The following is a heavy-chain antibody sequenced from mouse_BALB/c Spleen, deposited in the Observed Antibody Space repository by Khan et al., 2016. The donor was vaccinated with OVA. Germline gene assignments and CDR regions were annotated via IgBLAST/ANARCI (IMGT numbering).Heavy chain of an antibody. Sequence: VQLQQSGPELLKPGASVKMSCKASGYTFTSYVMHWVKQKPGQGLEWIGYIYPFNDDSKYSEKFKGKATLTSDTSSNTAYMELSSLTSEDCAVYYCATQGSTYTWFACWGQGTLVTVSA. CDR1: GYTFTSYV. CDR2: IYPFNDDS. J-gene: IGHJ3*01. CDR3: ATQGSTYTWFAC. V-gene: IGHV1S136*01.